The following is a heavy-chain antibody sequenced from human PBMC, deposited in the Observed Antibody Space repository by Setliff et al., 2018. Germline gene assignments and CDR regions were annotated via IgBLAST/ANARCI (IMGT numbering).Heavy chain of an antibody. V-gene: IGHV1-2*04. Sequence: ASVKVSCKASGYAFTGYYMHWVRQAPGQGLEWMGWNNPNSGGTNYAQKFQGWVTMTRDTSISTAYMELSRLRSDDTAVYYCARSLAARIYYSDYWGQGTLVTVS. J-gene: IGHJ4*02. CDR3: ARSLAARIYYSDY. CDR2: NNPNSGGT. D-gene: IGHD6-6*01. CDR1: GYAFTGYY.